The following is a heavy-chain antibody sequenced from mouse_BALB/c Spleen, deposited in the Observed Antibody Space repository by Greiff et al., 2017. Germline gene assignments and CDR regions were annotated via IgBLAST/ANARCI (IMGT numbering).Heavy chain of an antibody. V-gene: IGHV1S135*01. CDR3: ARSGDYDYAMDY. CDR2: VDPYNGGT. Sequence: EVQLVESGPELVKPGASVKVSCKASGYAFTSYNMYWVKQSHGKSLEWIGYVDPYNGGTSYNQKFKGKATLTVDKSSSTAYMHLNSLTSEDSAVYYCARSGDYDYAMDYWGQGTSVTVSS. CDR1: GYAFTSYN. J-gene: IGHJ4*01. D-gene: IGHD2-4*01.